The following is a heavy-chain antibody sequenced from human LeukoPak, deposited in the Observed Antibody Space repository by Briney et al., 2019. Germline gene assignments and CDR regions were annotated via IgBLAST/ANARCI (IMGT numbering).Heavy chain of an antibody. CDR1: GFTFSSYG. V-gene: IGHV3-30*18. CDR2: ISYDGSNK. CDR3: AKGVGTGTTMVSDY. Sequence: PGRSLRLSCAASGFTFSSYGMHWVRQAPGKGLEWVAVISYDGSNKYYADSVKGRFTISRDNSKNTLYLQMNSLRAEDTAVYYCAKGVGTGTTMVSDYWGQGTLVTVSS. D-gene: IGHD1-1*01. J-gene: IGHJ4*02.